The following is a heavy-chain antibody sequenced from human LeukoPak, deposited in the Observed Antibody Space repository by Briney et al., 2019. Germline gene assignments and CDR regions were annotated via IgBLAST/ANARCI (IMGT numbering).Heavy chain of an antibody. CDR1: GYTLTELS. CDR2: FDPEDGET. Sequence: ASVKVSCKVSGYTLTELSMHWVRQARGKGLEGMGGFDPEDGETIYAQKFQGRVTMTEDTSTDTAYMELSRLRSEDTAVYYCATATKTYDSSGYFFDYWGQGTLVTVSS. D-gene: IGHD3-22*01. J-gene: IGHJ4*02. CDR3: ATATKTYDSSGYFFDY. V-gene: IGHV1-24*01.